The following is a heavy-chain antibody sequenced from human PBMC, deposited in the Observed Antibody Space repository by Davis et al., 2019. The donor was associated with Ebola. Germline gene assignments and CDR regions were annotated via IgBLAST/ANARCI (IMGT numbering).Heavy chain of an antibody. J-gene: IGHJ4*02. V-gene: IGHV3-30*02. CDR1: GYTFCNDG. CDR3: AKGHTYYDFWSYFQGGYFED. Sequence: GESLKISCAASGYTFCNDGIYWVRQAPGKGLEWVAFIVYDGSNKYYADSVKGRFTISRDNSKNTVYLLMNSLRSEDTAVYYCAKGHTYYDFWSYFQGGYFEDWGQGTLVTVSS. D-gene: IGHD3-3*01. CDR2: IVYDGSNK.